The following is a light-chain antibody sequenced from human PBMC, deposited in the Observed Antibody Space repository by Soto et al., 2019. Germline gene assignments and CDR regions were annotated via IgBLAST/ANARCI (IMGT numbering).Light chain of an antibody. CDR3: QQSYRTPTT. J-gene: IGKJ5*01. CDR1: QTISSY. V-gene: IGKV1-39*01. CDR2: AAS. Sequence: DIQMTQSPSSLSASVGDRVTITCRASQTISSYLNWYQQKPGKAPKLLTYAASSLQSGVPSRFSGSGSGTDFTLTISSLQPEDFATYYCQQSYRTPTTFGQGNDWRL.